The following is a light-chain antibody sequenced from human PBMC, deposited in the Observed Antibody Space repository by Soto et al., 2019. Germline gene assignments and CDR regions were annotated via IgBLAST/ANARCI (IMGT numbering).Light chain of an antibody. Sequence: DVAMTQSPLSLPVTLGQPASISCRSSQSLTYSDGNTYLNWFHLRPGQSPRRLIYKVSNRDSGVPDRFSGSGSGTDFTLKISWVEAEDVGVYYCMQGTHWPPYTFGQGTKLEIK. CDR1: QSLTYSDGNTY. J-gene: IGKJ2*01. CDR3: MQGTHWPPYT. CDR2: KVS. V-gene: IGKV2-30*01.